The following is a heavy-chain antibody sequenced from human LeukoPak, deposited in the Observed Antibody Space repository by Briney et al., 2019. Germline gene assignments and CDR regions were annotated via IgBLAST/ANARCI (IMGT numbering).Heavy chain of an antibody. J-gene: IGHJ3*02. CDR3: ARVMVLWFGEISPYAFDI. Sequence: GASVKVSCKASGYTFTSYYMHWVRQAPEQGLEWMGIINPSGGSTSYAQKFQGRVTMTRDTSTSTVYMELSSLRSEDTAVYYCARVMVLWFGEISPYAFDIWGQGTMVTVSS. CDR1: GYTFTSYY. CDR2: INPSGGST. D-gene: IGHD3-10*01. V-gene: IGHV1-46*01.